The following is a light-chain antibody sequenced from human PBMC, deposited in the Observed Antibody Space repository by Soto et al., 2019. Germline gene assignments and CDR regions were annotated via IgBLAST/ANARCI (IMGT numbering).Light chain of an antibody. Sequence: EIVLTQSPGTLSLSPGERATLSCRASQSVSSSNLAWYQQKPCQAPRPILYGASSRATGIPDRVSGSGSGTDYTLTISRLEPEDFAVDYCQQYCSSLPLSCGGGTKVEIK. CDR1: QSVSSSN. J-gene: IGKJ4*01. V-gene: IGKV3-20*01. CDR3: QQYCSSLPLS. CDR2: GAS.